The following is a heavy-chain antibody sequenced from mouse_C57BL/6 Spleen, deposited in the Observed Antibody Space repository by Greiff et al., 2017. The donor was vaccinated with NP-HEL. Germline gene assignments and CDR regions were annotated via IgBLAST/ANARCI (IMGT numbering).Heavy chain of an antibody. CDR3: ARRGGGYSHYYAMDY. CDR2: IDPSDSYT. D-gene: IGHD2-3*01. Sequence: QVQLQQPGAELVKPGASVKLSCKASGYTFTSYWMQWVKQRPGQGLEWIGEIDPSDSYTNYNQKFKGKATLTVDTSSSTAYMQLSSLTSEDSAVYYCARRGGGYSHYYAMDYWGQGTSVTVSS. CDR1: GYTFTSYW. J-gene: IGHJ4*01. V-gene: IGHV1-50*01.